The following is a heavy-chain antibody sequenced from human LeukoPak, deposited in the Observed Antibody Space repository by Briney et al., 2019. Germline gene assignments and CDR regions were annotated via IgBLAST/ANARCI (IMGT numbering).Heavy chain of an antibody. D-gene: IGHD1-26*01. J-gene: IGHJ4*02. CDR3: ASSCSGSYHSPFDY. CDR1: GGTFSSYA. Sequence: WASVKVSCKASGGTFSSYAISWVRQAPGQGLEWMGGIIPIFGTANYAQKFQGRVTITADKSTSTAYMELSSLRSEDTAVYYCASSCSGSYHSPFDYWGQGTLVTVSS. CDR2: IIPIFGTA. V-gene: IGHV1-69*06.